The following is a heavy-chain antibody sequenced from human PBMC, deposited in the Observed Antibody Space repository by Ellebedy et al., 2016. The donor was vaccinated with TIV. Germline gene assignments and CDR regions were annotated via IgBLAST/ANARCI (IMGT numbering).Heavy chain of an antibody. CDR3: ARECTGSDRFVY. Sequence: PGGSLRLSCVSYGFTFSNHWMHWVRQAPGKGLEWVARLSGDGSFTNYADPVKGRFTISRDNAKNTLYLQMNSLRVEDTAVYYCARECTGSDRFVYWGQGTLVTVSP. CDR2: LSGDGSFT. V-gene: IGHV3-74*01. J-gene: IGHJ4*02. D-gene: IGHD2-8*02. CDR1: GFTFSNHW.